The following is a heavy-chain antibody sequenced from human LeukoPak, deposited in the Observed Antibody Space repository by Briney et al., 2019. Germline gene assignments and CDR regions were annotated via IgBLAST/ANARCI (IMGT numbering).Heavy chain of an antibody. CDR3: AKDHGYYYDSSGYYYFDY. V-gene: IGHV3-30*02. J-gene: IGHJ4*02. D-gene: IGHD3-22*01. CDR2: IRYDGSNK. Sequence: GGSLRLSCAASGFTFSSYGMHWVRQAPGKGLEWVAFIRYDGSNKYYADSVKGRSTISRDNSKNTLYLQMNSLRAEDTAVYYCAKDHGYYYDSSGYYYFDYWGQGTLVTVSS. CDR1: GFTFSSYG.